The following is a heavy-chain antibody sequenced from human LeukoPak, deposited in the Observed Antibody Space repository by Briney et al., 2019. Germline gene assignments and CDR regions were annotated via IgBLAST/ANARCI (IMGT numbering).Heavy chain of an antibody. CDR2: INHSGST. D-gene: IGHD6-6*01. CDR3: ARGQYSSSPVFDF. J-gene: IGHJ4*02. V-gene: IGHV4-34*01. CDR1: GGSFSGYS. Sequence: SETLSLTCAVYGGSFSGYSWNWIRQPPGKGLEWIGEINHSGSTNYNPSLKSRVTISVDTSKHQFSLKLSSVTAADTAVYYCARGQYSSSPVFDFWGQGTLVTVSS.